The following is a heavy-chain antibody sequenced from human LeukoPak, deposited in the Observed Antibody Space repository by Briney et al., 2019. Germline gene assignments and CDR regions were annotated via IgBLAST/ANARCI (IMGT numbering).Heavy chain of an antibody. J-gene: IGHJ4*02. Sequence: SETLSLTCTVSGGSISSGDYYWSWIRQPPGKGLEWIGYIYYSGSTYYNPSLKSRVTISVDTSKNQFSLKLRSVTAADTAVYYCARIQGYSSSWYLGFDYWGQGPLVTVSS. CDR3: ARIQGYSSSWYLGFDY. CDR2: IYYSGST. V-gene: IGHV4-30-4*08. D-gene: IGHD6-13*01. CDR1: GGSISSGDYY.